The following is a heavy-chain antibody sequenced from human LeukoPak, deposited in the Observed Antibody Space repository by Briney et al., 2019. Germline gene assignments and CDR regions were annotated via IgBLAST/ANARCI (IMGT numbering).Heavy chain of an antibody. D-gene: IGHD4-17*01. Sequence: ASVKVSCKPFGYTFTSYGITWVRQAPGQGLEWMGWISAYNGNTNYAQKFQGRVTMSTDTSTSTAYMELRSLKSDETAVYYCARGGDYEYFQHWGQGTLVTVSS. CDR3: ARGGDYEYFQH. J-gene: IGHJ1*01. V-gene: IGHV1-18*01. CDR1: GYTFTSYG. CDR2: ISAYNGNT.